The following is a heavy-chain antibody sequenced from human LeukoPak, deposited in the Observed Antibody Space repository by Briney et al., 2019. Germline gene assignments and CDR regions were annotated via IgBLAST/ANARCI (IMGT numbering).Heavy chain of an antibody. CDR2: ISSNGGST. Sequence: GGSLRLSCAASGFTFSSYAMHWVRQAPGKGLEYVSAISSNGGSTYYANSVKGRFTISRDNSKNTLYLQMGSLRAEDMAVYYCAREITIFGVVILDYWGQGTQVTVSS. D-gene: IGHD3-3*01. V-gene: IGHV3-64*01. CDR3: AREITIFGVVILDY. CDR1: GFTFSSYA. J-gene: IGHJ4*02.